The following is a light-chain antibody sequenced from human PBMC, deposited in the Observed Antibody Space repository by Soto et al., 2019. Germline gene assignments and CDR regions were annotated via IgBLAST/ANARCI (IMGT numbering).Light chain of an antibody. CDR1: RCNIGSNT. J-gene: IGLJ3*02. Sequence: QSVLTQPPSASGTPGRRVTISCSGSRCNIGSNTVNWYRQLPGTAPKLLIYSDNQRPSGVPDRFSGSKSGSSASLAISGLQSEDEADYYCAAWDDSLYGPVFGGGTKLTVL. CDR2: SDN. V-gene: IGLV1-44*01. CDR3: AAWDDSLYGPV.